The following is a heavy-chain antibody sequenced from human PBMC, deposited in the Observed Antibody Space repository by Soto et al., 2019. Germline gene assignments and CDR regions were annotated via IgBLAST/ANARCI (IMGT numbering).Heavy chain of an antibody. D-gene: IGHD1-1*01. CDR2: ISYDGSNK. V-gene: IGHV3-30*18. Sequence: QVQLVESGGGVVQPGRSLRLSCAASGFTFSSYGMHWVRQAPGKGLEWVAVISYDGSNKYYADSVKGRFSTSRDNSKNTLYRQMNSLRAEDTAVYYCANSLVGTYAAYYYYAMDVWGQGTTVTVSS. CDR1: GFTFSSYG. J-gene: IGHJ6*02. CDR3: ANSLVGTYAAYYYYAMDV.